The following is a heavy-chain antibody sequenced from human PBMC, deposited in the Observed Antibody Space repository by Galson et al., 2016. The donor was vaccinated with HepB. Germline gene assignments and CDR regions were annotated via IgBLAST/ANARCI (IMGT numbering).Heavy chain of an antibody. CDR3: ARQDIVVVPPAGGSSYYYCLDV. Sequence: SETLSLTCTVSGGSVTNSNYWNWIRQTPGKGLEWIGYIFYTGSTSLNPSLKSRVTISIDTSKNQFSLKLTSVTAADTAIYYCARQDIVVVPPAGGSSYYYCLDVWGQGTTVTVSS. CDR1: GGSVTNSNY. J-gene: IGHJ6*02. V-gene: IGHV4-59*08. CDR2: IFYTGST. D-gene: IGHD2-2*01.